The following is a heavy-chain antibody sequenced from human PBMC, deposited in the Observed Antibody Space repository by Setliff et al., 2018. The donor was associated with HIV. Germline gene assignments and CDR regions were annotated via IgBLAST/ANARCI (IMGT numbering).Heavy chain of an antibody. CDR3: ARAGMGALRSLFDY. CDR1: GDSISSNNYY. J-gene: IGHJ4*02. V-gene: IGHV4-39*07. D-gene: IGHD1-26*01. Sequence: SETLSLTCTVSGDSISSNNYYWAWIRQSPGKGLEWIGCIFYGGSVYGSGRTFFNPSLKSRVIISVDTSKNQFSLKLNSVTAADTAIYYCARAGMGALRSLFDYWGQGTLVTVSS. CDR2: IFYGGSVYGSGRT.